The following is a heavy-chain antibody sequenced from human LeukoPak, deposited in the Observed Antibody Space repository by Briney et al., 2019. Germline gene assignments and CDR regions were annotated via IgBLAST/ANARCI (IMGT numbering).Heavy chain of an antibody. D-gene: IGHD1-26*01. CDR1: GFTFSNYA. CDR3: AKSQREACCYGMDV. J-gene: IGHJ6*02. CDR2: ISGSGSNT. V-gene: IGHV3-23*01. Sequence: PGGSLRLSCTASGFTFSNYAMNWVRRAPGKGPEWVSAISGSGSNTYYTDSVKDRFTISRDNSKNSLYLQMNSLRPKDTAVYYCAKSQREACCYGMDVWGQGTTVTVS.